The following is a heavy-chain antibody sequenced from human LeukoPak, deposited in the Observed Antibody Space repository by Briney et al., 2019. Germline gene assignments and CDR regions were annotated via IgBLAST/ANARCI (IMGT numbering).Heavy chain of an antibody. CDR3: ARQQFLPNDAFDI. J-gene: IGHJ3*02. CDR2: ISSSSSYI. CDR1: GFTFSSYS. D-gene: IGHD6-13*01. Sequence: GGSLRLSCAASGFTFSSYSMNWVRQAPGKGLEWVSSISSSSSYIYYADSVKGRITISRDNSKNTLYLQMNSLRAEDTAVYYCARQQFLPNDAFDIWGQGTMVTVSS. V-gene: IGHV3-21*01.